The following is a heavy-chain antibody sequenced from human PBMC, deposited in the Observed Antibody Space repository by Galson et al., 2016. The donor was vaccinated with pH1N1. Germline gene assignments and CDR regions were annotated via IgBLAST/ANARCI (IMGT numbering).Heavy chain of an antibody. J-gene: IGHJ3*01. CDR3: AHREGMITNAFDV. CDR2: IYWDDDK. V-gene: IGHV2-5*02. Sequence: PALVKPTQTLTLTCTFSGFSVSSSGMGVGWIRQPPGKALEWLALIYWDDDKRYSPSLRSRLTITKDTSKNQLVLTMTNMDPVDTDTYYCAHREGMITNAFDVWGPGTMVTVST. D-gene: IGHD3-16*01. CDR1: GFSVSSSGMG.